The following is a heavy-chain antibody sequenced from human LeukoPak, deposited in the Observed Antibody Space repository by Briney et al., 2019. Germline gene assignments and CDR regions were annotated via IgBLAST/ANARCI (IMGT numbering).Heavy chain of an antibody. CDR2: IWYDGSNK. CDR3: ARELYDYVWGSYRAHDAFDI. D-gene: IGHD3-16*02. J-gene: IGHJ3*02. CDR1: GFTFSSYG. V-gene: IGHV3-33*01. Sequence: PGRSLRLSCAASGFTFSSYGMHWVRQAPGKGLEWVAVIWYDGSNKYYADSVRGRFTISRDNSKNTLYLQMNSPRAEDTAVYYCARELYDYVWGSYRAHDAFDIWGQGTMVTVSS.